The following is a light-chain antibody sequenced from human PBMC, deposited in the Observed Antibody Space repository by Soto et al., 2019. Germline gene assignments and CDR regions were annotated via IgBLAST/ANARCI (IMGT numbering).Light chain of an antibody. J-gene: IGKJ2*01. CDR1: QSVSIY. V-gene: IGKV3-11*01. CDR3: QQRSNWRYT. CDR2: DAS. Sequence: EIVLTQSPATLSLSPGERATLSCRASQSVSIYLAWYQQKPGQAPRLLIYDASTRATGIPARFSGSGSETDFALTISSREPEEFEVYYCQQRSNWRYTFGQGTKLEIK.